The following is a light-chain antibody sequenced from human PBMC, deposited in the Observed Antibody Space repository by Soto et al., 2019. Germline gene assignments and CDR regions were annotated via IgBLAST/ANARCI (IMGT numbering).Light chain of an antibody. J-gene: IGKJ5*01. V-gene: IGKV3-11*01. CDR1: ENINNY. CDR2: EAS. Sequence: SPATVTVSPGERVTLSCRASENINNYLAWYQQRPGQAPRLLIYEASSRATGVPARFIGSGSGTDFTLTISSLEPEDFAIYYCQKRGNWPHFGQGTRLEIK. CDR3: QKRGNWPH.